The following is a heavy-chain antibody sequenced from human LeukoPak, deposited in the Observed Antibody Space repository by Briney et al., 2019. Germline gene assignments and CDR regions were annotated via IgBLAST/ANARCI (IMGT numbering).Heavy chain of an antibody. D-gene: IGHD4-17*01. CDR2: IWYDGSNQ. CDR1: GFSFSSHA. V-gene: IGHV3-33*06. CDR3: VKSGPDFGDLPSEYYFDF. Sequence: GRSLRLSCAASGFSFSSHAMHWVRQAPGKGLEWVAVIWYDGSNQYYADSVRGRFTISRDNSKNTLHLQMNSLRAEDTAAYYCVKSGPDFGDLPSEYYFDFWGQGTLVTVSS. J-gene: IGHJ4*02.